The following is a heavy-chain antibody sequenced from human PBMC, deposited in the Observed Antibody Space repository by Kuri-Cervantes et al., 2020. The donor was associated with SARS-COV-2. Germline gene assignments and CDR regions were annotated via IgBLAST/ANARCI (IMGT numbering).Heavy chain of an antibody. CDR1: GFTFSNYW. Sequence: LTCAASGFTFSNYWMHWVRQAPGKGLVWVSRTNTDGSSTSYADSVKGRFTISRDNAKNTLHLQMNSLRAEDTAVYYCARAFLRGGSDYWGQGTLVTVSS. D-gene: IGHD1-26*01. CDR3: ARAFLRGGSDY. CDR2: TNTDGSST. V-gene: IGHV3-74*01. J-gene: IGHJ4*02.